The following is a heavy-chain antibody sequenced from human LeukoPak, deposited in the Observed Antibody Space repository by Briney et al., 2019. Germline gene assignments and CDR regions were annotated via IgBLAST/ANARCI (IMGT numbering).Heavy chain of an antibody. CDR2: IYTSGST. CDR3: ATSLFQYSYGYFD. J-gene: IGHJ4*02. V-gene: IGHV4-61*02. CDR1: GASISSGSYY. D-gene: IGHD5-18*01. Sequence: PSQTLSLTCTVSGASISSGSYYWSWIRQPAGKGLEWIGRIYTSGSTNYNPSLKSRVTISVDTSKNQFSLKLSSVTAADTAVYYCATSLFQYSYGYFDWGQGTLVTVSS.